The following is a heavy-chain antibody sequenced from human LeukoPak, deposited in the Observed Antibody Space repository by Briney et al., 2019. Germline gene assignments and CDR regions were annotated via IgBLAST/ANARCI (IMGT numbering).Heavy chain of an antibody. J-gene: IGHJ3*02. CDR1: GFTVSSNY. D-gene: IGHD2/OR15-2a*01. CDR2: IYNDGST. CDR3: ARNILFAFDI. V-gene: IGHV3-53*01. Sequence: GGALRLSCAASGFTVSSNYMSWVRQAPGKGLEWVSVIYNDGSTYYADSMKGRFTISRDNSKNTLYLQVNSLRAEDTAMYYCARNILFAFDIWGQGTMVTVSS.